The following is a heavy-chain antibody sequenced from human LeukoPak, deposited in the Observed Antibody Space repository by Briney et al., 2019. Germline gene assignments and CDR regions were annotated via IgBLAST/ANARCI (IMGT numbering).Heavy chain of an antibody. CDR1: GFSFSSYG. CDR3: ALGIAVDACDT. V-gene: IGHV3-48*04. Sequence: GGSLRLSCAASGFSFSSYGMHWVRQAPGKGLEWVSYISDSGRTIYYADSVKGRFTISRDNAKKSVYLQMNSLRAEDTAVYYCALGIAVDACDTWGQGTMVTVSS. J-gene: IGHJ3*02. CDR2: ISDSGRTI. D-gene: IGHD6-19*01.